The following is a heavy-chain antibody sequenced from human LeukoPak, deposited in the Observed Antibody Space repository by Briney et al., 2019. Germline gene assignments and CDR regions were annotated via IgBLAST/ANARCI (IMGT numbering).Heavy chain of an antibody. J-gene: IGHJ4*02. V-gene: IGHV3-30*02. CDR1: GFTFS. CDR3: AKGSGVVVVAAITFDY. CDR2: IRFDGINK. D-gene: IGHD2-15*01. Sequence: GGSLRLSCAASGFTFSMHWVRQAPGKGLEWVAFIRFDGINKYYTDSVKGRFTISRDNSKNTLYLQMNSLRAEDTAVYYCAKGSGVVVVAAITFDYWGQGTLVTVSS.